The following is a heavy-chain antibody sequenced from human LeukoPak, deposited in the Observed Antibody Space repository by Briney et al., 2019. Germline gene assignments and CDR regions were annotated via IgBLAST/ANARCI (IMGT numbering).Heavy chain of an antibody. CDR1: VGTFSSYA. V-gene: IGHV1-69*04. J-gene: IGHJ6*02. CDR2: IIPILGIA. Sequence: SVKVSCKASVGTFSSYAISWVRQAPGQGLEWMGRIIPILGIANYAQKSQGRVTITADKSTSTAYMELSSLRSEDTAVYYCARLAIPMVRGGPYYYYGMDVWGQGTTVTVSS. CDR3: ARLAIPMVRGGPYYYYGMDV. D-gene: IGHD3-10*01.